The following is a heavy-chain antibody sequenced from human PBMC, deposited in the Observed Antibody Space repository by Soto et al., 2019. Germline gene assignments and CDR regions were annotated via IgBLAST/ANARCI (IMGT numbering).Heavy chain of an antibody. D-gene: IGHD3-10*01. CDR1: GGSISSGGYS. Sequence: QLQLQESGSGLVKPSQTLSLTCAVSGGSISSGGYSWSWIRQPPGKGLEWIGYIYHSGSTYYNPSLKSRVTISVDRSKNQFSLKLSSVTAADTAVYYCASQLGAYYYGSGRFAFDIWGQGTMVTVSS. CDR2: IYHSGST. J-gene: IGHJ3*02. V-gene: IGHV4-30-2*01. CDR3: ASQLGAYYYGSGRFAFDI.